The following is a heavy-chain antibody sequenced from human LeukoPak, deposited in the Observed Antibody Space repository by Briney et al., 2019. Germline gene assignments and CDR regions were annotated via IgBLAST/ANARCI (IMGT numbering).Heavy chain of an antibody. J-gene: IGHJ4*02. CDR3: ARAQYSYGLYYFDY. CDR2: IYSGGST. V-gene: IGHV3-53*01. D-gene: IGHD5-18*01. CDR1: GFTVSSNY. Sequence: PGGSLRLSCAASGFTVSSNYMSWVRQAPGKGLEWVSVIYSGGSTYYADSVKGRFTISRDNAKNSLYLQMNSLRAEDTAVYYCARAQYSYGLYYFDYWGQGTLVTVSS.